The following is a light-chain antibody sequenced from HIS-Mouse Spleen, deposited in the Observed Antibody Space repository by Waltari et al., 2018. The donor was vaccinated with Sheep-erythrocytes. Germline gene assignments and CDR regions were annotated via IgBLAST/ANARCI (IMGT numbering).Light chain of an antibody. CDR1: QSVLYSSNNKNY. J-gene: IGKJ4*01. V-gene: IGKV4-1*01. Sequence: DLVITQSPDSLAVSLGERATINCKSSQSVLYSSNNKNYLAWYQQKPGQPPKLLIYWASTRESGVPDRFSGSGSGTDFTLTISSLQAEDVAVYYCQQYYSTLTFGGGTKVEIK. CDR3: QQYYSTLT. CDR2: WAS.